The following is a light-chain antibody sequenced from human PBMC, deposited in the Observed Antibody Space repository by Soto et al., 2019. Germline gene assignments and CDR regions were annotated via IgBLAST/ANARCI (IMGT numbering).Light chain of an antibody. J-gene: IGKJ4*01. CDR2: GAS. CDR3: QYYGSSPRVT. V-gene: IGKV3-20*01. CDR1: QSVSGTY. Sequence: EIVLTQSPGTLSLSPGERATLSCRASQSVSGTYLTWYQQKPGQAPRRLIYGASIRATGIPDRFSGSGSGTDFSITISSLEPEDFAVYYCQYYGSSPRVTFGGGTKVEIK.